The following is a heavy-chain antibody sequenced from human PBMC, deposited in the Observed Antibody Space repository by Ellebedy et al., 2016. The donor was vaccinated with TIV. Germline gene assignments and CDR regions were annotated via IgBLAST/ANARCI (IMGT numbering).Heavy chain of an antibody. CDR2: RYYSGSA. CDR1: GDSMTRVTYY. Sequence: MPSETLSLTCTFSGDSMTRVTYYWGWIRQSPGKGLDWIGSRYYSGSAYYNPSLKSRVTISVDTSKNQVSLSLTSVTAADTAVYYCARHVWTGPHYYFDLWGRGTLVSVSS. J-gene: IGHJ2*01. D-gene: IGHD3/OR15-3a*01. CDR3: ARHVWTGPHYYFDL. V-gene: IGHV4-39*01.